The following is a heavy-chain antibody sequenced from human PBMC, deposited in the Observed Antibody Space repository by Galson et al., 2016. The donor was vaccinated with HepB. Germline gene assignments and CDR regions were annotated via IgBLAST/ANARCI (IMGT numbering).Heavy chain of an antibody. Sequence: SVKVSCKASGYTFTSYYMHWVRQAPGQGLEWMGWIAPNNGHTDYAQQLQGRVTMTTDTSTNTAYMELRSLTFDDTAVYFCAKTHGSNHYGMDVWGQGTTVTVSS. CDR2: IAPNNGHT. V-gene: IGHV1-18*04. J-gene: IGHJ6*02. CDR1: GYTFTSYY. CDR3: AKTHGSNHYGMDV.